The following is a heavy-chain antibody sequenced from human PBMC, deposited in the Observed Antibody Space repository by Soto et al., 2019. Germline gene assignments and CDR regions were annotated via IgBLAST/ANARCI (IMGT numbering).Heavy chain of an antibody. V-gene: IGHV3-30*18. CDR3: AKDLFHIVVVPVWFDP. CDR2: ISYDGSNK. Sequence: PGGSLRLSCAASGFTFSSYGMHWVRQAPGKGLEWVAVISYDGSNKYYADSVKGRFTISRDNSKNTLYLQMNSLRAEDTAVYYCAKDLFHIVVVPVWFDPWGQGTLVTVSS. J-gene: IGHJ5*02. D-gene: IGHD2-2*01. CDR1: GFTFSSYG.